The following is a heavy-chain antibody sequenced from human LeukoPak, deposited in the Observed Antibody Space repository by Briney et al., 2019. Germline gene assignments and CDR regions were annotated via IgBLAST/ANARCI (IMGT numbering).Heavy chain of an antibody. CDR1: GGSISSGDYY. D-gene: IGHD2-2*01. CDR3: ASGCSSTSCYWVRAFDI. V-gene: IGHV4-30-4*01. Sequence: KTSETLSLTCTVSGGSISSGDYYWSWIRQPPGKGLEWIGYIYYSGSTYYNPSLKSRVTISVDTSKNQFSLKLSSVTAADTAVYYCASGCSSTSCYWVRAFDIWGQGTMVTVSS. J-gene: IGHJ3*02. CDR2: IYYSGST.